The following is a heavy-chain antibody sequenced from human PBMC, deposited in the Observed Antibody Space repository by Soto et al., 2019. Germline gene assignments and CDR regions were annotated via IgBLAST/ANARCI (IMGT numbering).Heavy chain of an antibody. Sequence: QVQLVQSGAEVKKPGSSVKVSCKAPGGTFSSYAISWVRQAPGQGLEWMGGIIPIFGTAKYAQKCQGRVTITADESTSTGYMELSSLRSEDTAVDYCARSQGGSSSLDIYYYYYYGMDVWGQGTTVTVSS. CDR2: IIPIFGTA. CDR3: ARSQGGSSSLDIYYYYYYGMDV. J-gene: IGHJ6*02. D-gene: IGHD2-15*01. CDR1: GGTFSSYA. V-gene: IGHV1-69*01.